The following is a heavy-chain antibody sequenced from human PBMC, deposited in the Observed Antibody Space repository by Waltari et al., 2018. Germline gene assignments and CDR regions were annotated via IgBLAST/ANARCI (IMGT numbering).Heavy chain of an antibody. D-gene: IGHD2-15*01. CDR1: GVSFSNYY. Sequence: QVQLQQWGAGLLKPSETLSLTCAVYGVSFSNYYWTWIRQSPGKGLEWIGEITHSGSPYYNPSLKSRVNILVESSANQFSLRLSSVTAADTAVYYCARGTPVRIFDDWGQGTLVTVSS. V-gene: IGHV4-34*01. CDR2: ITHSGSP. J-gene: IGHJ4*02. CDR3: ARGTPVRIFDD.